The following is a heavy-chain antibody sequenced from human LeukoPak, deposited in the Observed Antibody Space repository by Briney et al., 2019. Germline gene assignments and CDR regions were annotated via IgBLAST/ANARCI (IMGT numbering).Heavy chain of an antibody. J-gene: IGHJ4*02. Sequence: GGSLRLSCAASGFTFSSFEMNWVRQAPGKGLEWVSYISSSSSTIFYADSVKGRFTISRGNAKNSLYLQMHSLRDEDTAVYYCARAWYSWGYYFDYWGQGTLVTVSS. CDR1: GFTFSSFE. CDR2: ISSSSSTI. V-gene: IGHV3-48*03. D-gene: IGHD1-26*01. CDR3: ARAWYSWGYYFDY.